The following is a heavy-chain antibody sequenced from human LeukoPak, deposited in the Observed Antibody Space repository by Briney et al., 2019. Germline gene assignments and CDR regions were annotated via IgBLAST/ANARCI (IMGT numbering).Heavy chain of an antibody. D-gene: IGHD6-19*01. CDR1: GGSFSGYY. CDR2: INHSGST. CDR3: ARGYGQWLP. Sequence: PSETLSLTCAVYGGSFSGYYWSWIRQPPGKGLEWIGEINHSGSTNYNPSLKSRVTISVDTSKNQFSLKLGSVTAADTAVYYCARGYGQWLPWGQGTLVTVSS. J-gene: IGHJ5*02. V-gene: IGHV4-34*01.